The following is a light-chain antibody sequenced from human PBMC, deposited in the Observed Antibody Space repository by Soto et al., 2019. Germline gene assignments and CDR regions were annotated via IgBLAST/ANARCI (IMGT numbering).Light chain of an antibody. V-gene: IGLV2-23*01. CDR1: SSDVGSYNL. CDR2: EGS. J-gene: IGLJ1*01. Sequence: LTQPASVSGSPGQSITISCTGTSSDVGSYNLVSWYQQHPGKAPKLMIYEGSKRPSGVSNRFSGSKSGNTASLTISGLQAEDENDYYCSAYAGSSPYVVGTGTKVTV. CDR3: SAYAGSSPYV.